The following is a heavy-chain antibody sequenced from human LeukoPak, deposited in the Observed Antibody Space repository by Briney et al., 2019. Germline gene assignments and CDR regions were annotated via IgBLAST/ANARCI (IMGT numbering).Heavy chain of an antibody. V-gene: IGHV3-23*01. CDR2: ISGSGGST. Sequence: GGSLRLSCAASGFTFSSYAISWVRQAPGKGLEWVSAISGSGGSTYYADSVKGRFTISRDNSKNTMYMQMNSLRAEDTAVYYCAKKGRAEYSSGWYGEDAFDIWGQGTMVTVSS. D-gene: IGHD6-19*01. CDR1: GFTFSSYA. J-gene: IGHJ3*02. CDR3: AKKGRAEYSSGWYGEDAFDI.